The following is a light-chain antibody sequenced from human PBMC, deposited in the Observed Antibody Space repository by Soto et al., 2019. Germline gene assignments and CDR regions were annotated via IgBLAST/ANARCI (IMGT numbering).Light chain of an antibody. CDR2: DVT. Sequence: QSALTQPPSASGSPGQSVTISCTGTSSDVGAYNYVSWYQQHPGKAPKLMIYDVTKRPSGVPDRFSGSKSGNTATLTVSGLQAEDEGEYYCISYAGSSIWVFGGGTKLTVL. CDR1: SSDVGAYNY. CDR3: ISYAGSSIWV. J-gene: IGLJ3*02. V-gene: IGLV2-8*01.